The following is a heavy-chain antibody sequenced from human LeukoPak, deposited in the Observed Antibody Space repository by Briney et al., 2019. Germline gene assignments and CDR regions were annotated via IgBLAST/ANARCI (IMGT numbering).Heavy chain of an antibody. CDR2: IISIIVSI. Sequence: GGSLTLSFTASAFTFSSYSMNCFRQAAGKGVEGISYIISIIVSIYYADSLKGRFTISRDNAKNSVFLQMSSLRAEDTAVYYCARDEEIYASGSYFDWGQGTLVTVCS. CDR1: AFTFSSYS. V-gene: IGHV3-48*04. D-gene: IGHD3-10*01. CDR3: ARDEEIYASGSYFD. J-gene: IGHJ4*02.